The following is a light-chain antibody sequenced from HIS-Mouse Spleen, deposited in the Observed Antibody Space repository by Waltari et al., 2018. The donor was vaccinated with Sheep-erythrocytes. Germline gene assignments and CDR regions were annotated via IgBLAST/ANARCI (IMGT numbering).Light chain of an antibody. J-gene: IGLJ1*01. Sequence: QSALTQPRSVSGSPGQSVTISCTGTSSDVGGYNYVSWYQQHPGNAPKLMIYDVSKRPAGVPERFYGSKSGNPASLPITGLQGEDEADYYCCSYAGSYNHVFATGTKVTVL. CDR1: SSDVGGYNY. V-gene: IGLV2-11*01. CDR3: CSYAGSYNHV. CDR2: DVS.